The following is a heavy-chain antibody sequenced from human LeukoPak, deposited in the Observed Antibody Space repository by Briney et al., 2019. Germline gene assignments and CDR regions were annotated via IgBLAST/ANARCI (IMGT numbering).Heavy chain of an antibody. CDR3: ARSGRGYSYGPMYYFDY. D-gene: IGHD5-18*01. V-gene: IGHV4-4*02. Sequence: PSETLSLTCAVSGGSISSNNWWSWVRQPPGKGLEWIGEIYHHGATNYNPSLKSRVTLSVDKSKNQFSLELSSVTAADTAVYYCARSGRGYSYGPMYYFDYWGQGTLVTVSS. J-gene: IGHJ4*02. CDR1: GGSISSNNW. CDR2: IYHHGAT.